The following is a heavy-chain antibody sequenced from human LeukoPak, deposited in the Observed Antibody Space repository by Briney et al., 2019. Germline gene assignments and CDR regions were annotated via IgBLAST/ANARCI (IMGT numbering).Heavy chain of an antibody. CDR1: GFTFSSYW. CDR3: AKVGGSHTLRPFDY. V-gene: IGHV3-74*01. Sequence: VQPGGSLRLSCAASGFTFSSYWMHWVRQAPGKGLVWVSRINSDGSSTSYADSVKGRFTISRDNAKNTLYLQMNSLRAEDTAVYYCAKVGGSHTLRPFDYWGQGTLVTVSS. CDR2: INSDGSST. J-gene: IGHJ4*02. D-gene: IGHD1-26*01.